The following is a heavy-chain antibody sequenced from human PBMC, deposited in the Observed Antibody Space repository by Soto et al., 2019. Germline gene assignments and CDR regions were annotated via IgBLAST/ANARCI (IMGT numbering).Heavy chain of an antibody. CDR2: ISSSSSYI. J-gene: IGHJ5*02. D-gene: IGHD3-3*01. Sequence: GGSLRLSCAASGFTFSSYSMNWVRQAPGKGLEWVSSISSSSSYIYYADSVKGRFTISRDNAKNSLYLQMNSLRAEDTAVYYCARHLLRFLESPTWFDPWGQGTLVTVSS. CDR3: ARHLLRFLESPTWFDP. V-gene: IGHV3-21*01. CDR1: GFTFSSYS.